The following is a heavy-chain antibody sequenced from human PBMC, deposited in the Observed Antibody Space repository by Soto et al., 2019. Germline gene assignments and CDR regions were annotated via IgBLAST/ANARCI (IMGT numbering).Heavy chain of an antibody. CDR3: ASPEESTVVIPTGY. CDR2: ISGSGGST. V-gene: IGHV3-23*01. J-gene: IGHJ4*02. D-gene: IGHD4-17*01. CDR1: GFTFSSYG. Sequence: RLSCAASGFTFSSYGIHWVRQAPGKGVEWVAVISGSGGSTYYADSVKGRFTITRDNSKNALYLQMNSLRADVTAVYYCASPEESTVVIPTGYWGQGTLVTVSS.